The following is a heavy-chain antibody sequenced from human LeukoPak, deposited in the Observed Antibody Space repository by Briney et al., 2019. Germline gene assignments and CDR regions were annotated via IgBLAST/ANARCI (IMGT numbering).Heavy chain of an antibody. V-gene: IGHV3-48*02. J-gene: IGHJ5*02. CDR3: ARGLDP. CDR2: ISSYSGSTI. Sequence: GGSLRLSCAASGLTFSSYSMNWVRQAPGKGLEWVSYISSYSGSTIYYADSVKGRFTISRDNAKNALYLQMNSLRDEDTAVYYCARGLDPWGQGTLVTVSS. CDR1: GLTFSSYS.